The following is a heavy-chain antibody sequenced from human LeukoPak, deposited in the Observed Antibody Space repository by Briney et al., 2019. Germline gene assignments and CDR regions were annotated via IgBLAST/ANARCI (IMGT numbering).Heavy chain of an antibody. J-gene: IGHJ6*02. D-gene: IGHD3-9*01. Sequence: PGGSLRLSCSASGFTFSSYAMHWVRQAPGKGLEWVAVISYDGSNKYYADSVKGRFTISRDNSKNTLFLQMNTLTAEDTAVYYCARMKTDKSYGMDVWGQGTTVTVSS. CDR3: ARMKTDKSYGMDV. CDR2: ISYDGSNK. CDR1: GFTFSSYA. V-gene: IGHV3-30-3*01.